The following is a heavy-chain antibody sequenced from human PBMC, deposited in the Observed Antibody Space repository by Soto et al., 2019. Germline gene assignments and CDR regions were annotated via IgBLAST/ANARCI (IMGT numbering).Heavy chain of an antibody. CDR1: GYTFSSYG. CDR3: AGSGAYCTSITCRFDPF. D-gene: IGHD2-8*01. V-gene: IGHV1-18*01. CDR2: ISAYNGDT. J-gene: IGHJ4*02. Sequence: QAQLVQSGAEVKKPGASVKVSCRASGYTFSSYGYAWVRQAPGQGLEWMGWISAYNGDTDYAQKFQGRATLTTDTSTTTAYMGLRNLGSDDTAVYYCAGSGAYCTSITCRFDPFWGLGTLGTVSS.